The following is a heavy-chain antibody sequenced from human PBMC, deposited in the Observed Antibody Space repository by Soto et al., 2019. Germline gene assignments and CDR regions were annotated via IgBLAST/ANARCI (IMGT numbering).Heavy chain of an antibody. CDR3: ARVLSMAARPGSEVPFLYGMDV. J-gene: IGHJ6*02. CDR1: GGSISSGDYY. V-gene: IGHV4-30-4*01. CDR2: IYYSGST. D-gene: IGHD6-6*01. Sequence: QVQLQESGPGLVKPSQTLSLTCTVSGGSISSGDYYWSWIRQPPGKGLEWIGYIYYSGSTYYNPSLKSRVTISVDTSKNQFSLKLSSVPAADTAVYYCARVLSMAARPGSEVPFLYGMDVWGQGTTVTVSS.